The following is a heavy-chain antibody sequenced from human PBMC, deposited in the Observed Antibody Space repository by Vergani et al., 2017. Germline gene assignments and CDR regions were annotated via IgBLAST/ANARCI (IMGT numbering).Heavy chain of an antibody. CDR3: ARDVHEDAFDI. CDR2: IKQDGSKK. CDR1: GFTFNSYW. Sequence: EGQLVESGGGLVQPGGSLRLSCAASGFTFNSYWMTWVRQAPGKGLEWVANIKQDGSKKYYVDSVKGRFTISRDNAKNSLYLQMSSLRAEDTAVYYCARDVHEDAFDIWGQGTQVTVSS. V-gene: IGHV3-7*01. D-gene: IGHD3-16*01. J-gene: IGHJ4*02.